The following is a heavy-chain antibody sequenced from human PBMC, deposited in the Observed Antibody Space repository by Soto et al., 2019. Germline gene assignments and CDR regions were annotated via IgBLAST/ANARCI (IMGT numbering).Heavy chain of an antibody. J-gene: IGHJ6*02. Sequence: QVPLVESGGGVVQPGRSLRLSCAASGFTFSSYGMHWVRQAPGKGLEWVAVIWYDGSNKYYADSVKGRFTISRDNSKNTLYLQMNSLRAEDTAVYYCARGMGYYYYYGMDVWGQGTTVTVSS. CDR1: GFTFSSYG. V-gene: IGHV3-33*01. CDR3: ARGMGYYYYYGMDV. CDR2: IWYDGSNK.